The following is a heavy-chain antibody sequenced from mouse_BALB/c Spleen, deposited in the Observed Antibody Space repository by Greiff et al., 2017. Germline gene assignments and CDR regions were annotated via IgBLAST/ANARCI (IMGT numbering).Heavy chain of an antibody. CDR2: ISSGSSTI. D-gene: IGHD1-1*01. CDR1: GFTFSSFG. Sequence: DVQLVESGGGLVQPGGSRKLSCAASGFTFSSFGMHWVRQAPEKGLEWVAYISSGSSTIYYADTVKGRFTISRDNPKNTLFLQMTSLRSEDTAMYYCARHYGSSYYAMDYWGQGTSVTVSS. CDR3: ARHYGSSYYAMDY. J-gene: IGHJ4*01. V-gene: IGHV5-17*02.